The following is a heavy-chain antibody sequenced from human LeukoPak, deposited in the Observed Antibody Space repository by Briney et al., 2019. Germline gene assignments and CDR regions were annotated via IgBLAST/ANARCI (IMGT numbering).Heavy chain of an antibody. CDR2: IYYIGST. V-gene: IGHV4-59*08. J-gene: IGHJ3*02. Sequence: SETLSLTCTVSGGSISSYYWSWIRQPPGKGLEWVGYIYYIGSTNYNPSLKSRVTISVDTSKNQFSLKLSSVTAADTAVYYCARRGFYYDSSGYYSSGFAAFDIWGQGTMVTVSS. CDR3: ARRGFYYDSSGYYSSGFAAFDI. D-gene: IGHD3-22*01. CDR1: GGSISSYY.